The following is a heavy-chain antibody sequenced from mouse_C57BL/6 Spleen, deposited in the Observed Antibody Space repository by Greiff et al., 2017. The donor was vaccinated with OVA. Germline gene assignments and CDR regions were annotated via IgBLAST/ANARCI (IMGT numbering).Heavy chain of an antibody. J-gene: IGHJ3*01. CDR1: GFNINDYY. V-gene: IGHV14-1*01. D-gene: IGHD4-1*01. CDR3: TTANWDGVFAY. CDR2: IDPEDGDT. Sequence: VQLQQSGAELVRPGASVKLSCTASGFNINDYYMHWVKQRPEQGLEWIGRIDPEDGDTDYVPKFQGKATMTADTSSNTAYLQLSSLTSEDTAVYYWTTANWDGVFAYWGQGTLVTVSA.